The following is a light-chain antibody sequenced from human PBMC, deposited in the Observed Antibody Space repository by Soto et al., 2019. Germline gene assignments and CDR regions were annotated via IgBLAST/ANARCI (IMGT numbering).Light chain of an antibody. V-gene: IGKV3-20*01. CDR2: GAS. Sequence: EIVLTQSPGTLSLSPGERATLSCRASQSVSSNYLAWYQQKPGQAPRLLIYGASSRAAATSDRFSGSGSGTDFTLTISRLEPGDFAMYYCQQYGVSPWTFGQGTKV. CDR1: QSVSSNY. CDR3: QQYGVSPWT. J-gene: IGKJ1*01.